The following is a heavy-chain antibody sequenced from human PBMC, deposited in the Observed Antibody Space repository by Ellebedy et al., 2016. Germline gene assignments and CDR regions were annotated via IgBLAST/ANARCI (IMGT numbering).Heavy chain of an antibody. V-gene: IGHV3-30*18. CDR3: ANGGDEPDF. CDR2: ISDDGSKK. D-gene: IGHD3-3*01. J-gene: IGHJ4*02. CDR1: GFTFNDYA. Sequence: GGSLRLXXVGSGFTFNDYAMHWVRQAPGKGLEWVAVISDDGSKKFYAESLKGRFTISRDDSKNTVYLQMNGLRREDTAVYYCANGGDEPDFWGQGTLV.